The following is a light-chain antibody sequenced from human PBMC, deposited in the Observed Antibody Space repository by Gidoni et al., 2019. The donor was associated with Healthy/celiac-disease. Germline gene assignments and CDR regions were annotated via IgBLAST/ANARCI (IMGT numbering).Light chain of an antibody. J-gene: IGKJ1*01. CDR1: QRVSSN. V-gene: IGKV3-15*01. Sequence: EIVMTQSPATLSGSPGERATLACRASQRVSSNLAWYQQKPGQAPRLLIYGASTWATGIPARFSCSGSGTDFTLTISSLQSEDFAVYYCQQYNNWPWTFGQGTKVEIK. CDR2: GAS. CDR3: QQYNNWPWT.